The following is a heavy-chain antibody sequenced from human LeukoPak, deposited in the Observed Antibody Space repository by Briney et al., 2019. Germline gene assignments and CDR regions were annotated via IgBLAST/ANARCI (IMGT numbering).Heavy chain of an antibody. CDR2: FDPEDGET. CDR1: GYTLTELS. CDR3: ATSGTNPTYYYYYMDV. J-gene: IGHJ6*03. V-gene: IGHV1-24*01. Sequence: ASVKVSCKVSGYTLTELSMHWVRQAPGKGLEWMGGFDPEDGETIYAQKFQGRVTMTEGTSTDTAYMELSSLRSEDTAVYYCATSGTNPTYYYYYMDVWGKGTTVTVSS. D-gene: IGHD1-14*01.